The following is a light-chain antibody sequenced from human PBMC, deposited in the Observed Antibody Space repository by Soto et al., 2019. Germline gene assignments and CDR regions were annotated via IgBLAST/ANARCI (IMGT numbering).Light chain of an antibody. CDR3: QQYNNWPPIT. Sequence: EVVVTQSPATLSVSPGDRATLSCRASQYIGSAVAWYHQRSGQAPRLLIYGASTRATGIPARFSGSGSGTEFTLTISSLQSEDFAVYYCQQYNNWPPITFGQGTRLEIK. CDR2: GAS. V-gene: IGKV3-15*01. J-gene: IGKJ5*01. CDR1: QYIGSA.